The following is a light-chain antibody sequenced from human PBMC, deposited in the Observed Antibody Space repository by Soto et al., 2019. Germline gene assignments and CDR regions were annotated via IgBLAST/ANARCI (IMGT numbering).Light chain of an antibody. CDR3: SSYTSTSTVL. CDR1: SSDVGGYNY. Sequence: SALTQPASVSGSPGQSITISCTGTSSDVGGYNYVSWYQQHPGKAPKLMIYEVSNRPSGVSNRFSGSKSGKTASLTISGLQAEDEADYYCSSYTSTSTVLFGGGTKLTVL. CDR2: EVS. V-gene: IGLV2-14*01. J-gene: IGLJ2*01.